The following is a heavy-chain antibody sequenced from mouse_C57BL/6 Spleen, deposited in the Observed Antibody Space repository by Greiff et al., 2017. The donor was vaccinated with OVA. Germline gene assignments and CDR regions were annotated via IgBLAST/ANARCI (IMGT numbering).Heavy chain of an antibody. J-gene: IGHJ3*01. D-gene: IGHD2-2*01. CDR1: GYTFTSYW. V-gene: IGHV1-52*01. Sequence: VQLQQPGAELVRPGSSVKLSCKASGYTFTSYWMHWVKQRPIQGLEWIGNIDPSDSETHYNQKFKDKATLTVDKSSSTAYMQLSSLTSEDSAVYYCARGLGKAWFAYWGQGTLVTVSA. CDR2: IDPSDSET. CDR3: ARGLGKAWFAY.